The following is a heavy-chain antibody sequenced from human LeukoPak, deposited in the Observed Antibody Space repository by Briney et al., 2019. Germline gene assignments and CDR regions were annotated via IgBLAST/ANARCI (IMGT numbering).Heavy chain of an antibody. J-gene: IGHJ4*02. D-gene: IGHD2-8*02. CDR1: GVTFNNYA. V-gene: IGHV3-23*01. CDR3: TKAPLRSCSGAFCYPFDY. CDR2: TVGGRPDT. Sequence: GGSLRLSCEASGVTFNNYAMSCGRQTPGKGLEWGAATVGGRPDTYHADSVKGRFTVSRDDSRSTPFLQMNSLRVEDTAVYYCTKAPLRSCSGAFCYPFDYWGQGTLVTVSS.